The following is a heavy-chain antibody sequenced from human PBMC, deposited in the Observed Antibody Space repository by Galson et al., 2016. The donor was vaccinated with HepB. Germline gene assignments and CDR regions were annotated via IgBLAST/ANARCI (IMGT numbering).Heavy chain of an antibody. CDR1: GGSISSGDYY. J-gene: IGHJ4*02. CDR3: ASLNWTFAAD. D-gene: IGHD1-20*01. Sequence: TLSLTCTVSGGSISSGDYYWSWIRQNPGKGLEWIGYSCYSGSTYYNMSLKSRVTISVDTSKNQFSLKLTSVTAADTAVYYCASLNWTFAADWGQGTLVTVSS. CDR2: SCYSGST. V-gene: IGHV4-30-4*01.